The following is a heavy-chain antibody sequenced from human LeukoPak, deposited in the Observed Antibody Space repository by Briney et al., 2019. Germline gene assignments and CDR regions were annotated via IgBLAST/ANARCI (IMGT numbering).Heavy chain of an antibody. Sequence: ASVKVSCKASGYTFTGHYIHWVRQAPGQGLGWMGWITPNSGGTNYAQKFQGRVTMTRDTSISTAYMELSRLRSDDTAVYYCAREGCTSTSCYAFFDYWGQGTLVTVSS. CDR3: AREGCTSTSCYAFFDY. CDR1: GYTFTGHY. V-gene: IGHV1-2*02. D-gene: IGHD2-2*01. CDR2: ITPNSGGT. J-gene: IGHJ4*02.